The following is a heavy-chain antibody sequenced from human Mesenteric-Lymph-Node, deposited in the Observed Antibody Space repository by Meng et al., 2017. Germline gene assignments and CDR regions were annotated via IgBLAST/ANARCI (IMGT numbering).Heavy chain of an antibody. CDR3: ARGYYDSSGYGYWYFDL. CDR1: GGSISSCDYY. Sequence: QGQWQGPVHGPGKPPQTLALTCTVSGGSISSCDYYWSWIRQPPGKGLEWIGYIYYSGSTYYNPSLKSRVTISVDTSKNQFSLKLSSVTAADTAVYYCARGYYDSSGYGYWYFDLWGRGTLVTVSS. CDR2: IYYSGST. V-gene: IGHV4-30-4*01. J-gene: IGHJ2*01. D-gene: IGHD3-22*01.